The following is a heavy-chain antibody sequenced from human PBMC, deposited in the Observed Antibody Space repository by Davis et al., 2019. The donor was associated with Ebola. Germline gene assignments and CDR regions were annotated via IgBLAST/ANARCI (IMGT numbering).Heavy chain of an antibody. Sequence: AASVKVSCKASGGTFSSYAISWVRQAPGQGLEWMGGIIPIFGTANYAQKFQGRVTITADESTSTAHMELSSLRSEDTAVYYCARDSPYCSSTSCYVDYWGQGTLVTVSS. CDR2: IIPIFGTA. V-gene: IGHV1-69*13. D-gene: IGHD2-2*01. CDR3: ARDSPYCSSTSCYVDY. J-gene: IGHJ4*02. CDR1: GGTFSSYA.